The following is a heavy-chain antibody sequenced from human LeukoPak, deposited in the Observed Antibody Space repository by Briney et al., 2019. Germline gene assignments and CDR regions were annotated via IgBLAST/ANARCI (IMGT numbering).Heavy chain of an antibody. Sequence: SETLSLTCTVSGGSISSSSYYWGWIRQPPGKGLEWIGSIYYSGSTYYNPSLKSRVTISVDTSKNQFSLKLSSVTAADTAVYYCARGAVDTAMVTDYFDYWGQGTLVTVSS. CDR2: IYYSGST. CDR3: ARGAVDTAMVTDYFDY. J-gene: IGHJ4*02. D-gene: IGHD5-18*01. CDR1: GGSISSSSYY. V-gene: IGHV4-39*07.